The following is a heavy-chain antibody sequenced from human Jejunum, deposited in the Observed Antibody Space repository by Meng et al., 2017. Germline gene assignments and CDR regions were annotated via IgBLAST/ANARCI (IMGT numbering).Heavy chain of an antibody. CDR3: AKKYQNRTDYLDN. Sequence: SETLSLTCTVSGGSITSGYYYWGWIRQPPGKGLEWSGSIHYSGSTSYNLSFKSRVTISVDTSRNQFSMKLSSVTAADTAVYYCAKKYQNRTDYLDNWGQGTLVTVSS. CDR2: IHYSGST. J-gene: IGHJ4*02. D-gene: IGHD2-2*01. CDR1: GGSITSGYYY. V-gene: IGHV4-39*07.